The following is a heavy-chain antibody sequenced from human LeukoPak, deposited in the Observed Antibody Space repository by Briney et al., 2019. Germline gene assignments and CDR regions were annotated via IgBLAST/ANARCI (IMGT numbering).Heavy chain of an antibody. J-gene: IGHJ6*03. CDR1: GFTFSSYG. V-gene: IGHV3-30*18. Sequence: PGGSLRLSCAASGFTFSSYGMHWVRQAPGKGLEWVAVISYDGSNKYYADSVKGRFTISRDNSKNTPYLQMNSLRAEDTAVYYCAKDRCSNGVGCYYYYMDVWGKGTTVTISS. CDR2: ISYDGSNK. CDR3: AKDRCSNGVGCYYYYMDV. D-gene: IGHD2-8*01.